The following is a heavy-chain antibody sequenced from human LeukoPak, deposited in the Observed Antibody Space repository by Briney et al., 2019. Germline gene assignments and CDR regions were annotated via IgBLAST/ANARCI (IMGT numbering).Heavy chain of an antibody. CDR2: ISYDGGNK. V-gene: IGHV3-30-3*01. CDR1: GFTFSSYA. D-gene: IGHD3-10*01. J-gene: IGHJ4*02. CDR3: ARGDELLWFGEFQDY. Sequence: GGSLRLSCAASGFTFSSYAMHWVRQAPGKGLEWVAVISYDGGNKYYADSVKGRFTISRDNSKNMLYLQMNSLRAEDTAVYYCARGDELLWFGEFQDYWGQGTLVTVSS.